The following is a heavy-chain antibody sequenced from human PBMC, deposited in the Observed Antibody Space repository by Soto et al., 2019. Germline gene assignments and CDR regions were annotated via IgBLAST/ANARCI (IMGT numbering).Heavy chain of an antibody. J-gene: IGHJ4*02. CDR3: AKGVGAYYDFWSGYYTVDY. CDR2: ISGSGGRT. D-gene: IGHD3-3*01. Sequence: GGSLRLSCGASGFRFSNYAMSWVRQAPVKGLEWVSGISGSGGRTYYADSVKGRFTISRDNSKNTLYLQMNSLRAEDTAVYYCAKGVGAYYDFWSGYYTVDYWGQGTLVTVSS. V-gene: IGHV3-23*01. CDR1: GFRFSNYA.